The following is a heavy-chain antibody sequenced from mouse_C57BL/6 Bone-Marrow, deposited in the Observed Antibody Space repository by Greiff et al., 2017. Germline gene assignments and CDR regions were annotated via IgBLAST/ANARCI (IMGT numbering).Heavy chain of an antibody. D-gene: IGHD2-4*01. CDR1: GFNIKDDY. CDR2: IDPENGDT. V-gene: IGHV14-4*01. J-gene: IGHJ4*01. CDR3: TTDYDEGYAMDY. Sequence: EVQLQQSGAELVRPGASVKLSCTASGFNIKDDYMHWVKQRPEQGLEWIGWIDPENGDTEYASKFQGKATITAVPSSNTAYLQLSSLTSEDTAVYYCTTDYDEGYAMDYWGQGTSVTVSS.